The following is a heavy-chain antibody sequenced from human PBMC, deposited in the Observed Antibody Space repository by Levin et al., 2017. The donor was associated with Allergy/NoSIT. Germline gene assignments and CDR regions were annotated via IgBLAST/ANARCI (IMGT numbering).Heavy chain of an antibody. V-gene: IGHV3-23*01. D-gene: IGHD3-3*01. Sequence: GESLKISCAASGFTFSSYAMSWVRQAPGKGLEWVSAISGSGGSTYYADSVKGRFTISRDNSKNTLYLQMNSLRAEDTAVYYCAKEPGITIVGVVIPGYGMDGWGQGTTVTVSS. J-gene: IGHJ6*02. CDR3: AKEPGITIVGVVIPGYGMDG. CDR2: ISGSGGST. CDR1: GFTFSSYA.